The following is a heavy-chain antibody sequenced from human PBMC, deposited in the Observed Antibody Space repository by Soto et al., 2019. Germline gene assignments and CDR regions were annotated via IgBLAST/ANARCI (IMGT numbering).Heavy chain of an antibody. V-gene: IGHV3-30-3*01. J-gene: IGHJ4*02. D-gene: IGHD2-21*02. CDR3: ARDPCGGDCSYFDY. CDR2: ISYDGSNK. CDR1: GFTFSSYA. Sequence: GGSLRLSCAASGFTFSSYAMHGVRQAPGKGLEWVAVISYDGSNKYYADSVKGRFTISRDNSKNTLYLQMNSLRAEDTAVYYCARDPCGGDCSYFDYWGQGTLVTVSS.